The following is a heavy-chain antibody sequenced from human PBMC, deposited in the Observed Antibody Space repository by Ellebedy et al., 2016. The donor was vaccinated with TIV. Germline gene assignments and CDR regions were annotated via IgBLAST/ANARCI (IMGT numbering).Heavy chain of an antibody. D-gene: IGHD3-3*01. CDR2: IYPGDSDT. CDR1: GYSFTSYW. J-gene: IGHJ3*02. V-gene: IGHV5-51*01. CDR3: ATSKGYYDFWSGYSVRAFDI. Sequence: GGSLRLSXKGSGYSFTSYWIGWVRQMPGKGLEWMGIIYPGDSDTRYSPSFQGQVTISADKSISTAYLQWSSLKASDTAMYYCATSKGYYDFWSGYSVRAFDIWGQGTMVTVSS.